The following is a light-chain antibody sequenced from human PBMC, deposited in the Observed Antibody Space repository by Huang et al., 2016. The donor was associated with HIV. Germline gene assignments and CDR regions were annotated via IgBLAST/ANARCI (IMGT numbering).Light chain of an antibody. CDR2: KIS. J-gene: IGKJ1*01. CDR1: QNISSW. V-gene: IGKV1-5*03. CDR3: QYGET. Sequence: DIQMTQSPSTLSAFVGDRLTTTCRASQNISSWLAWYQQKPGKAPRHLIYKISSLESGVPSRFSGSGSGTEFTLTISSLQPDDIGTYYCQYGETFGQGSKVEVK.